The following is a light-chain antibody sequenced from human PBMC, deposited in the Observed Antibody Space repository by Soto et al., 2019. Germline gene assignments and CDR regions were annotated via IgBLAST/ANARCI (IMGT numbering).Light chain of an antibody. CDR3: QTWGTGIHVV. Sequence: QAVLTQSPSASASLGASVKLTCTLSSGHSTYAIAWHQQQPEKGPRYLMKLNSDGSHTKGDGIPDRFSGSSSGAERYLTISSLQSEYEADYYCQTWGTGIHVVFGGGTKPTVL. J-gene: IGLJ2*01. CDR1: SGHSTYA. CDR2: LNSDGSH. V-gene: IGLV4-69*01.